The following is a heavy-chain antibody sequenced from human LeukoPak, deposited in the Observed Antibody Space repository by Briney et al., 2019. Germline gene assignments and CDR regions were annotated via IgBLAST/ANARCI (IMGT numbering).Heavy chain of an antibody. CDR3: AREGGFVGATSPFDY. J-gene: IGHJ4*02. CDR1: GYTFTSYG. CDR2: IIPIFGTA. D-gene: IGHD1-26*01. Sequence: EASVKVSCKASGYTFTSYGISWVRQAPGQWLEWMGGIIPIFGTANYAQKFQGRVTITADESTSTAYMELSSLRSEDTAVYYCAREGGFVGATSPFDYWGQGTLVTVSS. V-gene: IGHV1-69*13.